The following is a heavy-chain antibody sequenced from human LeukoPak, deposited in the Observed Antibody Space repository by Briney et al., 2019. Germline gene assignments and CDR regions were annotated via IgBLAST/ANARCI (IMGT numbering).Heavy chain of an antibody. J-gene: IGHJ4*02. CDR3: ASNGVQLWLHYFDY. CDR1: GGTFSSYA. D-gene: IGHD5-18*01. Sequence: ASVKVSCKASGGTFSSYAISWVRQAPGQGLEWMGGIIPIFGTANYAQKFQGRVTITADESTSTAYMELSSLRSEDTAVYYCASNGVQLWLHYFDYWGQGTLVTVSS. V-gene: IGHV1-69*13. CDR2: IIPIFGTA.